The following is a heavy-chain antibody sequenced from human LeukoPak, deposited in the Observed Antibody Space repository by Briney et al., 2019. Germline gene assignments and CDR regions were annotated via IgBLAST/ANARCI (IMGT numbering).Heavy chain of an antibody. CDR3: ARGRAYYYDSSGPRYFDY. CDR2: IYYSGST. CDR1: GGSISSGGYS. D-gene: IGHD3-22*01. J-gene: IGHJ4*02. Sequence: PSQTLSLTCTVSGGSISSGGYSWSWIRQHPGKGLEWIGYIYYSGSTYYNPSLKSRVTISVDTSKNQFSLKLSSVTAADTAVYYCARGRAYYYDSSGPRYFDYWGQGTLVTVSS. V-gene: IGHV4-31*03.